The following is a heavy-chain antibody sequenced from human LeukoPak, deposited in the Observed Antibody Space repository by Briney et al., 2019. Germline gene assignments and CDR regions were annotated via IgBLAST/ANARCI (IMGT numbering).Heavy chain of an antibody. V-gene: IGHV3-21*01. D-gene: IGHD1-26*01. CDR2: ISSSSSYI. J-gene: IGHJ6*03. CDR1: GFTLSNHW. Sequence: PGGSLRLSCAVSGFTLSNHWMHWVRQAPGKGLEWVSSISSSSSYIYYADSVKGRFTISRDNAKNSLYLQMNSLRAEDTAVYYCARDGGSYYPYFYYYYMDVWGKGTTVTVSS. CDR3: ARDGGSYYPYFYYYYMDV.